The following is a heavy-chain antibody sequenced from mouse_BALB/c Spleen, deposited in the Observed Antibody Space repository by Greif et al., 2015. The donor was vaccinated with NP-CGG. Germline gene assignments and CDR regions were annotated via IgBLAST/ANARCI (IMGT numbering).Heavy chain of an antibody. J-gene: IGHJ4*01. V-gene: IGHV2-9*02. CDR3: ARDRAFYAMDY. CDR2: IWAGGST. D-gene: IGHD3-1*01. Sequence: VMLVESGPGLVAPSQSLSITCTVSGFSLTSYGVHWVRQPPGKGLEWLGVIWAGGSTNYNSALMSRLSISKDNSKGQVFLKMNSLQTDDTAMYYCARDRAFYAMDYWGQGTSVTVSS. CDR1: GFSLTSYG.